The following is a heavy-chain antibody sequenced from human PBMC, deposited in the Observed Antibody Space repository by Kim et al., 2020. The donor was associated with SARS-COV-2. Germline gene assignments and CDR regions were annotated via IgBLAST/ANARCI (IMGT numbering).Heavy chain of an antibody. D-gene: IGHD4-17*01. J-gene: IGHJ4*02. CDR3: ARGDYGGNSNGFDY. V-gene: IGHV3-21*01. Sequence: ADAVKGRFTISRDNAKNSLYLQMTRLRAEDTAVYYCARGDYGGNSNGFDYWGQGTLVTVSS.